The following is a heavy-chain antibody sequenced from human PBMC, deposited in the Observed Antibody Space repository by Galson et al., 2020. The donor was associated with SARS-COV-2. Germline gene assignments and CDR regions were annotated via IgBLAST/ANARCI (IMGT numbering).Heavy chain of an antibody. J-gene: IGHJ4*02. Sequence: SETLSLTCTVSGGSISSYYWSWIRQPPGKGLEWIGYIYYSGSTNYNPSLKSRVTISVDTSKNQFSLKLSSVTAADTAVYYCVRGFDYWGQGTLVTVSS. CDR2: IYYSGST. CDR1: GGSISSYY. V-gene: IGHV4-59*01. CDR3: VRGFDY.